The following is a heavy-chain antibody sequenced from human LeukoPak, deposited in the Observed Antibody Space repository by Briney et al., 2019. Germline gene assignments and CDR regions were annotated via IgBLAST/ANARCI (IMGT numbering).Heavy chain of an antibody. Sequence: ASVKVSCKASGYTFTGYYMHWVRQAPGQGLEWMGWINPNSGGTNYAQKFQGRVTMTRDTSISTAYMELSRLRSDDTAVYYCARDLHDILTGYYSSGYFDYWGQGTLVTVSS. CDR2: INPNSGGT. D-gene: IGHD3-9*01. CDR3: ARDLHDILTGYYSSGYFDY. V-gene: IGHV1-2*02. CDR1: GYTFTGYY. J-gene: IGHJ4*02.